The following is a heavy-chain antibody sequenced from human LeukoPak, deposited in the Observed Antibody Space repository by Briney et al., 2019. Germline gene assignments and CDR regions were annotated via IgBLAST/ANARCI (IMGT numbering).Heavy chain of an antibody. J-gene: IGHJ4*02. CDR1: GYTFTTYA. CDR3: ARPMINFGETLVF. D-gene: IGHD3-16*01. CDR2: INAGNGDT. Sequence: ASVKVSCKASGYTFTTYAIHWVRQAPGQRLEWMAWINAGNGDTKYSQKFQGRVTIARDTSASTAYMELRSLRSEDTAVYYCARPMINFGETLVFWGQGTLVTVSS. V-gene: IGHV1-3*01.